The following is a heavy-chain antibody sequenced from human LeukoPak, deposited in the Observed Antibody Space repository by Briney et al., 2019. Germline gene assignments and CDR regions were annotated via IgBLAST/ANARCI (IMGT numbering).Heavy chain of an antibody. CDR1: GFTFSTYA. V-gene: IGHV3-23*01. CDR2: ISGNGGSA. CDR3: AKDLPTVNTWIYFDY. Sequence: QPGGSLRLSCAASGFTFSTYALSWVRQAPGKGLEWVSSISGNGGSAYYTDSVKGRFTISRDNSKNTLYLQMNSLRAEDTAVYYCAKDLPTVNTWIYFDYWGQGTLVTVSS. J-gene: IGHJ4*02. D-gene: IGHD4-17*01.